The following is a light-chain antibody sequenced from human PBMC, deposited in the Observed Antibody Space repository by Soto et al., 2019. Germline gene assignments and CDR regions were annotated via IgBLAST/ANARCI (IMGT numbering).Light chain of an antibody. Sequence: EIVMTQSPSTQSESPGERATLSWWASQSVSSTLAWYQQKPVQAPRLLIYGASTRATGIPARFSGSGSGTEFTLTISILQSQDFAVYYCQQYNNWPPITFGQGTRLEIK. CDR1: QSVSST. J-gene: IGKJ5*01. CDR2: GAS. CDR3: QQYNNWPPIT. V-gene: IGKV3-15*01.